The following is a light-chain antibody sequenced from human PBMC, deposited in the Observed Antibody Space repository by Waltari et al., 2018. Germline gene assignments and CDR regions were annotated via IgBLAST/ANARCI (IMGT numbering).Light chain of an antibody. CDR1: SSDVGGYNY. CDR3: TSYTSRGTVV. J-gene: IGLJ2*01. Sequence: QSALTQAASVSGSPGQSITISCTGTSSDVGGYNYVPWYQQHPGKAPNLMIYEVSNRPSGDSSRFSGSKSGNTASLTISGLQAEDEADYYCTSYTSRGTVVFGGGTKLTVL. CDR2: EVS. V-gene: IGLV2-14*01.